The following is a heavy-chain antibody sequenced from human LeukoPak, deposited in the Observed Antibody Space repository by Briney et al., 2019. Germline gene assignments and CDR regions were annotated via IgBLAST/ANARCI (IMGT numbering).Heavy chain of an antibody. V-gene: IGHV4-39*01. D-gene: IGHD3-10*01. CDR1: GGSISSRSDY. CDR2: IYYTGST. CDR3: ARPSYGSGSYYFDY. J-gene: IGHJ4*02. Sequence: SETLSLTCTVSGGSISSRSDYWGWIRQPPGKGLEWIGSIYYTGSTHYNPSLKSRVTISVDTSKNQFSLKLSSVTAADTAVYYCARPSYGSGSYYFDYWGQGTLVTVSS.